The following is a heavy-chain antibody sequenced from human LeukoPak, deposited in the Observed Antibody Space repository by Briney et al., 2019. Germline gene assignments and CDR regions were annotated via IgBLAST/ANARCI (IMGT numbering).Heavy chain of an antibody. CDR3: AVSYLRYFDY. Sequence: GGSLRLSCAVSGFTLTNHGVSWVRQAPGKGLEWVSIITGTGGRYYGDSVKGRFILSRDNSKNTVYMQMNSLRAEDTAVYYCAVSYLRYFDYWGQGTLVTVSS. D-gene: IGHD3-9*01. V-gene: IGHV3-66*02. J-gene: IGHJ4*02. CDR1: GFTLTNHG. CDR2: ITGTGGR.